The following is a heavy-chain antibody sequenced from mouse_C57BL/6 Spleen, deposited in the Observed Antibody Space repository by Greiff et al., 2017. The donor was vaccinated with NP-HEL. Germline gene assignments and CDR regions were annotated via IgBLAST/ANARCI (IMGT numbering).Heavy chain of an antibody. CDR2: INPYNGGT. J-gene: IGHJ2*01. CDR3: ASFITTVVAGSDY. V-gene: IGHV1-19*01. D-gene: IGHD1-1*01. Sequence: EVQLQQSGPVLVKPGASVKMSCKASGYTFTDYYMNWVKQSHGKSLEWIGVINPYNGGTSYNQKFKGKATLTVDKSSSTAYMELNSLTSEDSAVYYCASFITTVVAGSDYWGQGTTLTVSS. CDR1: GYTFTDYY.